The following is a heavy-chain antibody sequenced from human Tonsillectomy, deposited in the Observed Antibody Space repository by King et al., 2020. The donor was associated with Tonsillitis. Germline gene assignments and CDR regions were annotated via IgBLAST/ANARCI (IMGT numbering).Heavy chain of an antibody. V-gene: IGHV4-39*01. J-gene: IGHJ2*01. CDR2: FYYSGST. CDR3: ARQWEPCCGGDCQWFFDL. CDR1: GGSISGSSYY. D-gene: IGHD2-21*02. Sequence: QLQESGPGLVKPSETLSLTCTVSGGSISGSSYYWGWIRQPPGKGLEWIGSFYYSGSTYYNPSLKSRVTISVDTSKNQFSLKLSSVAAADTAVYYCARQWEPCCGGDCQWFFDLWGRGTLVTVSS.